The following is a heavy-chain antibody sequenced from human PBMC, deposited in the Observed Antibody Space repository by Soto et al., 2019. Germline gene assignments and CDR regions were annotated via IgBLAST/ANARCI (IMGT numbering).Heavy chain of an antibody. V-gene: IGHV3-33*01. D-gene: IGHD1-7*01. CDR3: AREGPELRTLCSFDY. CDR1: GFTFSSYG. Sequence: QVQLVESGGGVVQPGRSLRLSCAASGFTFSSYGMHWVRQAPGKGLEWVAVIWYDGSNKYYADSVKGRFTISRDNSKNTLSLQMNSLRAEDTAVYYCAREGPELRTLCSFDYWGQGTLVTVSS. J-gene: IGHJ4*02. CDR2: IWYDGSNK.